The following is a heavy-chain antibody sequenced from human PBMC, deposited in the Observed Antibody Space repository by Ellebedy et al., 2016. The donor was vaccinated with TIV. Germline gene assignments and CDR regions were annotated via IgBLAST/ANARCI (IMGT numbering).Heavy chain of an antibody. CDR2: AYYRYKWTY. Sequence: MPSETLSLTCAISGDSVSNNGVTRNWIRQSPSRGLEWLGRAYYRYKWTYNYAVSVTGRVTIKPETSNNQLSLHLNTVTPEYTAVYYCARNPPRCYSCADVWGQGTTVTVSS. CDR1: GDSVSNNGVT. V-gene: IGHV6-1*01. D-gene: IGHD4-11*01. J-gene: IGHJ6*02. CDR3: ARNPPRCYSCADV.